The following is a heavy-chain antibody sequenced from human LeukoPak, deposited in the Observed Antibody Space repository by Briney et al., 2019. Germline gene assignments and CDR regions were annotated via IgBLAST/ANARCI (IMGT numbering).Heavy chain of an antibody. CDR1: GFTFSNYW. D-gene: IGHD1-1*01. CDR2: INSDGSST. J-gene: IGHJ4*02. CDR3: GGDGGLERYFDY. Sequence: QPGGSLRLSCAASGFTFSNYWMHWVRQAPGKGLVWVSRINSDGSSTSYADSVKGRVTISRDNAKNTLYLQMNSLRAEDTAVYYCGGDGGLERYFDYWGQGTLVTVSS. V-gene: IGHV3-74*01.